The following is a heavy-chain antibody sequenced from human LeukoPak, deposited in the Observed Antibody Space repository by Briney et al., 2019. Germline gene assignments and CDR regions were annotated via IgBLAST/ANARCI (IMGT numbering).Heavy chain of an antibody. D-gene: IGHD3-16*01. J-gene: IGHJ4*02. V-gene: IGHV4-38-2*02. Sequence: SETLSLTCTVSGYSISSGFYWGWIRQPPGKGLEWIGSIYYSGSTYYNPSLKSRVTISVDTSKNQFSLKLSSVTAADTSVYYCARNPGELDYWGQGTLVTVSS. CDR3: ARNPGELDY. CDR1: GYSISSGFY. CDR2: IYYSGST.